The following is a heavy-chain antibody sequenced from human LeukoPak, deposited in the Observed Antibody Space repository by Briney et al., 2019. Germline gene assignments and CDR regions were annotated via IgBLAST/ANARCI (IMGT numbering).Heavy chain of an antibody. J-gene: IGHJ4*02. CDR2: IQDGSDK. CDR3: VKEASKTFGIYTADY. D-gene: IGHD3-16*01. V-gene: IGHV3-7*05. CDR1: GFTFSSYC. Sequence: GGSLRLSCVASGFTFSSYCMSWVRQAPGKGLEWVANIQDGSDKYYVDSVKGRFTISRDNAKNSLYLQMNSLRAEDTAVYYCVKEASKTFGIYTADYWGQGTLVTVSS.